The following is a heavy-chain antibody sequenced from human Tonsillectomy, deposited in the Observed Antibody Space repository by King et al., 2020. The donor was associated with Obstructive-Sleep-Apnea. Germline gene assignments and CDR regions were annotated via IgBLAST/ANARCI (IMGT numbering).Heavy chain of an antibody. CDR2: SDYSWST. Sequence: QLQESGPGLVKPSQTLSLTCTVSGGSISRGVYYWSWIRQHQGKGLEWIGYSDYSWSTYYNPSLKSRVTISVDTSKNHVSRKLSSVTAADTAVYYCARVEQWLDAFDIWGQGTMVTVSS. J-gene: IGHJ3*02. CDR1: GGSISRGVYY. CDR3: ARVEQWLDAFDI. V-gene: IGHV4-31*03. D-gene: IGHD6-19*01.